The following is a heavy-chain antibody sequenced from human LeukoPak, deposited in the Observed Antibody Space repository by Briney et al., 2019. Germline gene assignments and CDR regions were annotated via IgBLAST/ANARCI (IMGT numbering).Heavy chain of an antibody. J-gene: IGHJ3*02. Sequence: GASVKVSSKASGYTFTNYHLHWVRQAPGQGLEWMGIINPSGGSTSYAQKFQDRVTMTRDTSTSTVYMELNSLRSEDTAVYYCARATWYGGNPSGAFDIWGQGTMVTVSS. CDR3: ARATWYGGNPSGAFDI. V-gene: IGHV1-46*01. CDR2: INPSGGST. D-gene: IGHD4/OR15-4a*01. CDR1: GYTFTNYH.